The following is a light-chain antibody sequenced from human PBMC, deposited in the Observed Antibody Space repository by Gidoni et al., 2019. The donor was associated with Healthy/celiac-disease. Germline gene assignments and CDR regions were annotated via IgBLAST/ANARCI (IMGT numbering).Light chain of an antibody. Sequence: EIQVTQSPSSLSASVGDRVNITCRASQSISSYLNWYQQKPGKAPKLLIYAASRLQSGVPARFSGSGSGTDFTLTISSLQPEDFATYYCQQSYSTPRGTFGQATKVEIK. CDR1: QSISSY. CDR3: QQSYSTPRGT. CDR2: AAS. V-gene: IGKV1-39*01. J-gene: IGKJ1*01.